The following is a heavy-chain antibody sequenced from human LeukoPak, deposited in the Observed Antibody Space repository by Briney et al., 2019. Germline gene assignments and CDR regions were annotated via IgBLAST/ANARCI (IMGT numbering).Heavy chain of an antibody. V-gene: IGHV3-53*01. D-gene: IGHD5-18*01. J-gene: IGHJ3*02. Sequence: PGGSLRLSCAASGFTVTSNYMNWVRQAPGKGLEWVSVTYSGGGTYYADSVKGRFTISSDNSKNTLYLQMNNLRAEDTAVYYCARDGSGGYRNRGVFDIWGQGTMVTVSS. CDR1: GFTVTSNY. CDR3: ARDGSGGYRNRGVFDI. CDR2: TYSGGGT.